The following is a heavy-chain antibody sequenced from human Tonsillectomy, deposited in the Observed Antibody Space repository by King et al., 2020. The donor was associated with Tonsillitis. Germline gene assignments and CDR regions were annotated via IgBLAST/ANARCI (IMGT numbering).Heavy chain of an antibody. CDR1: GGSISSYY. CDR3: ARDIGSNIFDS. CDR2: IYYSGNT. D-gene: IGHD4-11*01. J-gene: IGHJ5*01. Sequence: QLQESGPGLVKPSETLSLTCTVSGGSISSYYWSWIRQPPGKGLEWIGYIYYSGNTNYNPSLKSRVTISVDTSKNQFSLKLNSVTAADTAVYYCARDIGSNIFDSWGQGTLVTVSS. V-gene: IGHV4-59*01.